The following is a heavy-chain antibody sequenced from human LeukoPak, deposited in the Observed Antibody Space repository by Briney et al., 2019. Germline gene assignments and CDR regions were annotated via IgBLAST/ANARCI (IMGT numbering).Heavy chain of an antibody. CDR3: ATFMVRGVILS. D-gene: IGHD3-10*01. V-gene: IGHV1-46*03. CDR1: GYTFTTYY. J-gene: IGHJ5*02. Sequence: GASVKVSCKASGYTFTTYYMHWVRQAPGQGLEWMGMINPSGGTTNYAQKFQGRVTMTRDTSTSTVYMELSSLRSEDTAVYYCATFMVRGVILSWGQGTLVTVSS. CDR2: INPSGGTT.